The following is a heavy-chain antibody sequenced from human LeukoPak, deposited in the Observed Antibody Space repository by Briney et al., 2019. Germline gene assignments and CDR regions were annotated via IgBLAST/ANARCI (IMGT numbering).Heavy chain of an antibody. D-gene: IGHD2-2*01. CDR1: GFTFSSYG. V-gene: IGHV3-33*01. Sequence: GRSLRLSCAASGFTFSSYGMHWVRQAPGKGLEWVAVIWYDGSNKYYADSVKGRFTISRDNSKNTLYLQMNSLRAEDTAVYYCARGLGDIVVVDGMDVWGQGTTATDCS. CDR2: IWYDGSNK. CDR3: ARGLGDIVVVDGMDV. J-gene: IGHJ6*02.